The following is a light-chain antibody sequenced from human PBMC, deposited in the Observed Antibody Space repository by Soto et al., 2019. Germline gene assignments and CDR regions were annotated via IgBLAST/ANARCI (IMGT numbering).Light chain of an antibody. V-gene: IGKV3-20*01. CDR2: GAS. Sequence: EIVLTQSPGTLSLSPGERATLSCRASQSVSSSYLAWYQQKPGQAPRLLIYGASSRATGIPDRFSGSGSGTDLTLTIGRLEHEDFAVYYSQQYGSSPRSFGQGTKVYIK. CDR1: QSVSSSY. CDR3: QQYGSSPRS. J-gene: IGKJ1*01.